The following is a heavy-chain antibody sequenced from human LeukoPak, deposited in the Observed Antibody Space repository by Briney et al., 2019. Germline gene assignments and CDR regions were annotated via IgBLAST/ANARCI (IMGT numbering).Heavy chain of an antibody. J-gene: IGHJ4*02. V-gene: IGHV3-64*01. CDR1: GFTFSSYA. D-gene: IGHD4-23*01. CDR3: ARDHGGNSFDY. Sequence: GGSLTLSCAVSGFTFSSYAMHWVRQAPEEGLEYVSAIRSKGGSTYYANSVKGRFTISRDNSKTTLYLQMGSLRAEDMAVYYCARDHGGNSFDYWGQGTLVTVSS. CDR2: IRSKGGST.